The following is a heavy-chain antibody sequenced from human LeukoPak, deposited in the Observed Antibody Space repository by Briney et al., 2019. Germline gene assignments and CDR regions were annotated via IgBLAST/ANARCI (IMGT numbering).Heavy chain of an antibody. CDR3: VKSDERGYNYGR. V-gene: IGHV5-51*01. Sequence: GESLKISCKASGYSFVNYWIGWVRQMPGKGLEWMGIILPSNSDTRYGSSFQGQVTISADSSISTVYLQWNSLKASESGIYYCVKSDERGYNYGRWGQGTLVIVSS. D-gene: IGHD5-18*01. J-gene: IGHJ4*02. CDR1: GYSFVNYW. CDR2: ILPSNSDT.